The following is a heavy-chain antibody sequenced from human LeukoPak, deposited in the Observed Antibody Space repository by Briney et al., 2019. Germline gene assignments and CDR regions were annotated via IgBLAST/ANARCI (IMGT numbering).Heavy chain of an antibody. CDR1: GGSISGFY. CDR2: IYYSGSA. Sequence: PSETLSLTCTVSGGSISGFYWGWIRQPPGKGLEWIGFIYYSGSANYNPSLKSRVTMSVDMSKNQFSLKLSSMTAADTAFYYCARDRDSSGWFDYWGQGALVTVSS. J-gene: IGHJ4*02. V-gene: IGHV4-59*01. D-gene: IGHD6-19*01. CDR3: ARDRDSSGWFDY.